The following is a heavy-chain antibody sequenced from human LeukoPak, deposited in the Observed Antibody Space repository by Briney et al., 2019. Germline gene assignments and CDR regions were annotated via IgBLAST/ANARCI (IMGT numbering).Heavy chain of an antibody. CDR3: ARVKEGTTYWFDP. CDR2: IKQDGSEK. Sequence: PGGSLRLSCAASGFTFSSYWMSWVRQAPGKGLDWVANIKQDGSEKYYVDSVKGRFTISRDNAKNSLYLQMNSLRAEDTAVYYCARVKEGTTYWFDPWGQGTLVTVSS. CDR1: GFTFSSYW. J-gene: IGHJ5*02. V-gene: IGHV3-7*01. D-gene: IGHD1-7*01.